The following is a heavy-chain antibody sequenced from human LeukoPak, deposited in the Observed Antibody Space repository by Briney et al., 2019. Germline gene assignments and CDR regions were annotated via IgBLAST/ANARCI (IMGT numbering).Heavy chain of an antibody. J-gene: IGHJ6*03. Sequence: PSETLSLTCAVYGGSFSGYYWSWIRQPPGKGLEWIGEINHSGSTNYNPSLKSRVTMSIDTSKNQFSLRLSSLTSADTAVYYCARVKETPTTFLYFDYYMDVWDKGTTVTVSS. CDR2: INHSGST. V-gene: IGHV4-34*01. CDR1: GGSFSGYY. D-gene: IGHD5-24*01. CDR3: ARVKETPTTFLYFDYYMDV.